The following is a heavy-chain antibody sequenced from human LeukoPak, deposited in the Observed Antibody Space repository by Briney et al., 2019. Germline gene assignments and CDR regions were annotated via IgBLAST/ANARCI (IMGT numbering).Heavy chain of an antibody. V-gene: IGHV1-18*01. CDR2: ISTFNRNT. CDR1: GYTFANYG. J-gene: IGHJ3*02. CDR3: ARESSSGLHAFDI. D-gene: IGHD6-19*01. Sequence: ASVKVSCKASGYTFANYGFAWVRQVPGQGLEWMGWISTFNRNTNYAQRFQGRVIMTIDTSTSTAYMELRSLRSDDTAVYYCARESSSGLHAFDIWGQGTMVTVSS.